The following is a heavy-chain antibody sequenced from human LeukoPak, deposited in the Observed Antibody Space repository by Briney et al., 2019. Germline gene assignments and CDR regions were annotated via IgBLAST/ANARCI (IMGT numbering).Heavy chain of an antibody. V-gene: IGHV3-48*01. CDR1: GFTFSDYS. CDR2: IGANSAI. Sequence: HPGGSLRLSCAASGFTFSDYSMNWVRHAPRKGLGWVSYIGANSAIYYADSVKGRFPISRDNAKNSLSLQMNSLRGDDTAVYYCAREGYYGAFDMGGEGTMDTVSS. CDR3: AREGYYGAFDM. J-gene: IGHJ3*02. D-gene: IGHD3-10*01.